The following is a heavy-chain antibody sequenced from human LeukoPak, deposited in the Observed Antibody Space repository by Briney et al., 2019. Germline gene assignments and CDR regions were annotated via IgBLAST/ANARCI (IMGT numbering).Heavy chain of an antibody. CDR3: ARPEGIAVAIDY. CDR2: IYYSGST. D-gene: IGHD6-19*01. CDR1: GGSISSSSYY. J-gene: IGHJ4*02. V-gene: IGHV4-39*01. Sequence: SETLSLTCTVSGGSISSSSYYWGWIRQPPGKGLEWIGSIYYSGSTYYNPSLRSRVTISVDTSKNQFSLKLSSVTAADTAVYYCARPEGIAVAIDYWGQGTLVTVSS.